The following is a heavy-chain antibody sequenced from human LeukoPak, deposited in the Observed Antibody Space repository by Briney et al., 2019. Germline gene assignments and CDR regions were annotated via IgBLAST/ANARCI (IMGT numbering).Heavy chain of an antibody. CDR1: GFTPTTYA. Sequence: RASLRPSCAASGFTPTTYAITWVRPAPGKGLEWVANINRDGGEDSYVGSVRGRFTISRDKAKNSLYLQMNSVKVEDMAVYYCAREAGNSGYNLFDYWGQGTMVTVSS. J-gene: IGHJ4*02. CDR2: INRDGGED. CDR3: AREAGNSGYNLFDY. D-gene: IGHD5-12*01. V-gene: IGHV3-7*01.